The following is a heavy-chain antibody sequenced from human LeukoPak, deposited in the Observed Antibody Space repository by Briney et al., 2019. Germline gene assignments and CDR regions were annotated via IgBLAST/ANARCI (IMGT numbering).Heavy chain of an antibody. CDR2: INPNTGAT. Sequence: ASVRVSCKPSGYTFTGYYLHWVRQAPGQGPEWMGWINPNTGATMYAQNFQGRVTMTRDTSVSTGYMELRSLTSDDSAVYYCARDRVGSGWPRPYYFEFWGQGTLVTASS. J-gene: IGHJ4*02. D-gene: IGHD6-19*01. V-gene: IGHV1-2*02. CDR3: ARDRVGSGWPRPYYFEF. CDR1: GYTFTGYY.